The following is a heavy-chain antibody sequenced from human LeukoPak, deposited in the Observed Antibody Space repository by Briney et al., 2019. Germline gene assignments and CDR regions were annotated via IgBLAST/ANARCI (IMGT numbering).Heavy chain of an antibody. V-gene: IGHV1-8*01. Sequence: ASVKVSCKASGYTFTSYDINRVRQATGQGLEWMGWVNPNSGNTGYAQKFQGRVTMTRNTSISTAYMELSSLRSEDTAVYYCARDVLRLEGFDPWGQGTLVTVSS. CDR1: GYTFTSYD. CDR3: ARDVLRLEGFDP. D-gene: IGHD3-3*01. J-gene: IGHJ5*02. CDR2: VNPNSGNT.